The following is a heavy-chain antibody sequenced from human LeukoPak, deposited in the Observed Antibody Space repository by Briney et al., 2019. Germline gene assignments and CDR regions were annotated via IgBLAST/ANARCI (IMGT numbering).Heavy chain of an antibody. V-gene: IGHV4-59*01. D-gene: IGHD6-19*01. Sequence: SETLSLTCNVSGGSISSYYWSWIRQPPGKGLEWIGYIYYSGSTNYNPSLKSRVTISVDTSKIQFSLKLSSVTAADTAVYYCAREQWLGQNYYYGMDVWGQGTTVTVSS. CDR1: GGSISSYY. CDR3: AREQWLGQNYYYGMDV. CDR2: IYYSGST. J-gene: IGHJ6*02.